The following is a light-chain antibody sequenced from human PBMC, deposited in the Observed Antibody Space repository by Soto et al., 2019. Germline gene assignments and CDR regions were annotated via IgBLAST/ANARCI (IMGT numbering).Light chain of an antibody. Sequence: EVVLTQSPGTLSLSPGARATLSCRVSQSVSSSYLAWYQQKPGQAPRLLIFGASTRATGIPARFSGSGSGTEFTLTISSLQSEDFATYFCLQHNSYPFTFGGGTKVDIK. J-gene: IGKJ4*01. CDR1: QSVSSSY. V-gene: IGKV3-15*01. CDR3: LQHNSYPFT. CDR2: GAS.